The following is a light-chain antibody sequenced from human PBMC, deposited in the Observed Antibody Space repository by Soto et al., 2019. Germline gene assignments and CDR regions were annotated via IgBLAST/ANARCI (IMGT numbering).Light chain of an antibody. CDR1: QSVSTNY. Sequence: DIVLTQSPGTLSLSPGDRATLSCRASQSVSTNYLAWYQQKPGQAPRLLIYGASNRATGIPDRFSGSGSGTDFTLTISSLEPEDFAVYYCQQRSNWLTFGGGTKVDIK. CDR3: QQRSNWLT. V-gene: IGKV3D-20*02. J-gene: IGKJ4*01. CDR2: GAS.